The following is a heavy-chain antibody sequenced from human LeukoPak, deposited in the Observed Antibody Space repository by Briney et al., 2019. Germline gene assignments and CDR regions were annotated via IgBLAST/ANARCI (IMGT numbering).Heavy chain of an antibody. CDR3: ARGVRGAPYFDY. J-gene: IGHJ4*02. CDR2: INHSGST. V-gene: IGHV4-34*01. Sequence: PSETLSLTCAVSGYSISSGYYWSWIRQPPGKGLEWIGEINHSGSTNYNPSLKSRVTISVDTSKNQFSLKLSSVTAADTAVYYCARGVRGAPYFDYWGQGTLVTVSS. D-gene: IGHD3-10*01. CDR1: GYSISSGYY.